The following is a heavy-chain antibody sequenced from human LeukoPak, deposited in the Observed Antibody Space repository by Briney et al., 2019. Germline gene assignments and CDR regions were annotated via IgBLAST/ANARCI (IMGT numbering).Heavy chain of an antibody. V-gene: IGHV4-38-2*01. CDR2: IYHSGST. J-gene: IGHJ4*02. D-gene: IGHD4-17*01. Sequence: SETLSLTCAVSGYSIRSGDYWGWIRQSPGKGLEWIGSIYHSGSTHYNPSLKSRVTISVDTSKNQFSLMLSSVTAADTAVYYCARNRSVTTTPGFDHWGQGTLVTVSS. CDR1: GYSIRSGDY. CDR3: ARNRSVTTTPGFDH.